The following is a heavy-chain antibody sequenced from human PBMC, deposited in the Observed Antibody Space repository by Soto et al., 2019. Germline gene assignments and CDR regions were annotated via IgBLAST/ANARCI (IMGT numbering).Heavy chain of an antibody. CDR2: IYYSGST. CDR1: GGSISSYY. J-gene: IGHJ4*02. V-gene: IGHV4-59*01. D-gene: IGHD5-18*01. Sequence: SETLSLTCTVSGGSISSYYWSWIRQPPGKGLEWIGYIYYSGSTNYNPSLKSRVTISVDTSKNQFSLKLSSVTAADTAVYYCARLCSGYSFGCYDYWGQGSQVTVSS. CDR3: ARLCSGYSFGCYDY.